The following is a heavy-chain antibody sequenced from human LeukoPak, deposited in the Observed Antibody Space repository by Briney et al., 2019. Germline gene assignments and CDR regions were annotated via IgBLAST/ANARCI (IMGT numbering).Heavy chain of an antibody. CDR3: ARGRGATMVRENDY. Sequence: GGSLRLSCAASGFTFSSYSMNWVRQAPGKGLEWVSSISSSSSYIYYADSVKGRFTISRDNAKNSLYLQMNSLRAEDTAVYYCARGRGATMVRENDYWGQGTLVTVSS. CDR2: ISSSSSYI. J-gene: IGHJ4*02. V-gene: IGHV3-21*01. D-gene: IGHD3-10*01. CDR1: GFTFSSYS.